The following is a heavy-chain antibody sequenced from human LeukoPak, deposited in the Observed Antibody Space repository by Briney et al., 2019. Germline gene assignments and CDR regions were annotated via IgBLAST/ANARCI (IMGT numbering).Heavy chain of an antibody. Sequence: GASVKVSCKASGYTFTGYYMHWVRQAPGQGLEWMGWINPNSGGTNYAQKFQGRVTMTRDTSISTAYMELSRLRSDDTAVYYCARVSPEWDPSPRLDYWGQGTLVTVSS. V-gene: IGHV1-2*02. D-gene: IGHD1-26*01. J-gene: IGHJ4*02. CDR2: INPNSGGT. CDR3: ARVSPEWDPSPRLDY. CDR1: GYTFTGYY.